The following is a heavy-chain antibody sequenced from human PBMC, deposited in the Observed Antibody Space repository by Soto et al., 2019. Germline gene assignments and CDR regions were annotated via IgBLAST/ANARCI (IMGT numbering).Heavy chain of an antibody. J-gene: IGHJ6*04. CDR1: GFTFSSYA. CDR3: ARDEGNYGDYYYYVMDV. Sequence: QVQLVESGGGVVQPGRSLRLSCAASGFTFSSYAMHWVRQAPGKGLEWVAVISYDGSNKYYADSVKGRFTISRDNSKNTLNLKINSLGAEETVVYNFARDEGNYGDYYYYVMDVWGKGT. D-gene: IGHD4-17*01. CDR2: ISYDGSNK. V-gene: IGHV3-30-3*01.